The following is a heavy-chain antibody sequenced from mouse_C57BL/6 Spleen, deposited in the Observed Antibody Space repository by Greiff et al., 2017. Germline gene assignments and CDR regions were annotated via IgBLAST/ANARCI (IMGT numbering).Heavy chain of an antibody. CDR2: IHPNSGST. J-gene: IGHJ3*01. CDR3: ARIYYGYGSFAD. V-gene: IGHV1-64*01. CDR1: GYTFTSYW. D-gene: IGHD2-2*01. Sequence: QVQLQQPGAELVKPGASVKLSCKASGYTFTSYWMHWVKQRPGQGLEWIGMIHPNSGSTNYNEKFKSKATLTVDKSSSTAYMQLSSLTSEDSAVCYCARIYYGYGSFADWGQGTLVTVSA.